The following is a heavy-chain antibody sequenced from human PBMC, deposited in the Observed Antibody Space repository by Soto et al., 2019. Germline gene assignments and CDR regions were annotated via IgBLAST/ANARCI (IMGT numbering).Heavy chain of an antibody. D-gene: IGHD3-22*01. CDR1: GFTFSSYG. V-gene: IGHV3-23*01. CDR2: ISCSGGST. Sequence: GGSLRLSCAASGFTFSSYGMSWVRQAPGKGLEWVSDISCSGGSTYYADSVKGRFTISRDNPKNTLYLQMNSLRAEDTAVYNCARSVNMRGYYFDYWGQGALVTVSS. CDR3: ARSVNMRGYYFDY. J-gene: IGHJ4*02.